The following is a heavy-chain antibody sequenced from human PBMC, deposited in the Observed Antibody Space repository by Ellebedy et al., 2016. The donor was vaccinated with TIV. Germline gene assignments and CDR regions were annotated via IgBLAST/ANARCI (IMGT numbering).Heavy chain of an antibody. CDR3: ATSLWFGELFSDAFDI. J-gene: IGHJ3*02. CDR1: GYTFTGYY. D-gene: IGHD3-10*01. CDR2: INPNSGGT. Sequence: ASVKVSCKASGYTFTGYYMHWVRQAPGQGLEWMGWINPNSGGTNYAQKFQGWVTMTRDTSISTAYMELSRLRSDGTAVYYCATSLWFGELFSDAFDIWGQGTMVTVSS. V-gene: IGHV1-2*04.